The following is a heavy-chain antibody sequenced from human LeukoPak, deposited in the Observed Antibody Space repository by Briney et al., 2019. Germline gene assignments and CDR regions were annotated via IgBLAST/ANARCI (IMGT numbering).Heavy chain of an antibody. Sequence: ASVKVSCKASGYTFTDYYIHWVRQAPGQGLEWMGRTNPNSGGTNYAQKFQGRVTMTRDTSISTAYMELSRLRSDDTAVYYCAREGNSYGLDYWGQGTLVTVSS. CDR3: AREGNSYGLDY. J-gene: IGHJ4*02. V-gene: IGHV1-2*06. CDR1: GYTFTDYY. CDR2: TNPNSGGT. D-gene: IGHD5-18*01.